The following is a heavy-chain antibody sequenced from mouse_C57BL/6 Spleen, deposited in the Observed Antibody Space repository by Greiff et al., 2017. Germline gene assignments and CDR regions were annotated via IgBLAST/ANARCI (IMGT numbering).Heavy chain of an antibody. CDR3: ARHEDYYGSSYYFDY. Sequence: VKLVESGAELVKPGASVKLSCKASGYTFTEYTIHWVKQRPGQGLEWIGWFYPGSGSIKYNEKFKDKATLTADKSSSTVYMELSRLTSEDSAVYFCARHEDYYGSSYYFDYWGQGTTLTVSS. CDR2: FYPGSGSI. CDR1: GYTFTEYT. D-gene: IGHD1-1*01. V-gene: IGHV1-62-2*01. J-gene: IGHJ2*01.